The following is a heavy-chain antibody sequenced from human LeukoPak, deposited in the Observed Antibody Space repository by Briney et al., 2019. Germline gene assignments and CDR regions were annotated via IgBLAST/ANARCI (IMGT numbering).Heavy chain of an antibody. J-gene: IGHJ4*02. CDR2: IYYSGST. Sequence: SETLSLTCTVSGGSISSSSYYWGWIRQPPGKGLEWIGSIYYSGSTYYNPSLKSRVTISVDTSKNQFSLKLSSVTAADTAVYYCARAGNSLPDYWGQGTLVTVSS. D-gene: IGHD5-12*01. CDR1: GGSISSSSYY. V-gene: IGHV4-39*01. CDR3: ARAGNSLPDY.